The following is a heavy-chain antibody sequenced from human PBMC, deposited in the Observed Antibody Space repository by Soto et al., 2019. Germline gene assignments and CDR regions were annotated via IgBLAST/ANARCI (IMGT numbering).Heavy chain of an antibody. Sequence: ASVKVSCKASGYTFTSYGISWVRQAPGQGLEWMGWISAYNGNTNYAQKLQGRVTMTTDTSTSTAYMELRSLRSDDTAVYYCARDLDTAMVNYGMDVWGQGTTVTVSS. V-gene: IGHV1-18*01. J-gene: IGHJ6*02. CDR3: ARDLDTAMVNYGMDV. CDR2: ISAYNGNT. CDR1: GYTFTSYG. D-gene: IGHD5-18*01.